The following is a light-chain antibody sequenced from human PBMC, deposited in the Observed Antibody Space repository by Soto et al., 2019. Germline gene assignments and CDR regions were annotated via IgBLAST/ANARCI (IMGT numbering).Light chain of an antibody. V-gene: IGKV3-15*01. Sequence: EIVMTQSPATRSVSPGERATLSCRASQSVSSNLAWYQQKPGQAPRLLIYGASTRATGIPARFSGSGSGTEFPLTISSLQSEDFAVYYCQQYNNWPPMYTFGQGTKLEIK. CDR3: QQYNNWPPMYT. J-gene: IGKJ2*01. CDR1: QSVSSN. CDR2: GAS.